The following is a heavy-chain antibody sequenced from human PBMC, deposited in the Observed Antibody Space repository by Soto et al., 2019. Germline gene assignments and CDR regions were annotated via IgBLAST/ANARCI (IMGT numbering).Heavy chain of an antibody. Sequence: EVQLVESGGDLVQPGGSLRLSCAASGFTFSTYSMNWVRQAPGKGLEWVSYISGSSSTIYYADSVKGRFTISRDNSNKSLYLQMNSLRAEDTAVYYCARGRVPAADTPYYFDYWGQGTLVTVSS. D-gene: IGHD6-13*01. CDR3: ARGRVPAADTPYYFDY. J-gene: IGHJ4*02. CDR1: GFTFSTYS. CDR2: ISGSSSTI. V-gene: IGHV3-48*01.